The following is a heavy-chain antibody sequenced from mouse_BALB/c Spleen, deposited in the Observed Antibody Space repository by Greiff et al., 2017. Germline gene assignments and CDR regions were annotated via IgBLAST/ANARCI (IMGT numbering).Heavy chain of an antibody. CDR2: ISSGGGST. D-gene: IGHD2-10*02. CDR1: GFAFSSYD. J-gene: IGHJ4*01. V-gene: IGHV5-12-1*01. CDR3: ARHVWPHYYAMDY. Sequence: DVQLVESGGGLVQPGGSLKLSCAASGFAFSSYDMSWVRQTPEKRLEWVAYISSGGGSTYYPDTVKGRFTISRDNAKNTLYLQMSSLKSEDTAMYYCARHVWPHYYAMDYWGQGTSVTVSS.